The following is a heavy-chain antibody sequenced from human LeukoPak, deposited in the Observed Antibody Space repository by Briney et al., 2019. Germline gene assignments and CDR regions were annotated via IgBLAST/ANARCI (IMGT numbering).Heavy chain of an antibody. CDR3: ARESPSKYVFDY. J-gene: IGHJ4*02. CDR1: GGSMSSSTDY. CDR2: IYTSGYT. V-gene: IGHV4-61*02. Sequence: SETLSLTCTVSGGSMSSSTDYWSWFRQPAGKGLEWIGRIYTSGYTNYNPSLKSRVTISRDTSRNQFSLEMSSVTAADTAVYYCARESPSKYVFDYWGQGILVTVSS. D-gene: IGHD2-2*01.